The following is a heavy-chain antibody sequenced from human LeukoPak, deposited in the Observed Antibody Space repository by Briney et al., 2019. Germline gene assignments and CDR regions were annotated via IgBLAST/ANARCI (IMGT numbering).Heavy chain of an antibody. Sequence: ASVKVSCKASGYTFTGYYMHWVRQAPGQGLEWMGWINPNSGGTNYAQKFQGRVTMTRDTSISTAYMELSRLRSDDTAVYYCASPHPPTHSSGWYGQYYYTDVWGKGTTVTVSS. CDR1: GYTFTGYY. CDR2: INPNSGGT. CDR3: ASPHPPTHSSGWYGQYYYTDV. D-gene: IGHD6-19*01. V-gene: IGHV1-2*02. J-gene: IGHJ6*03.